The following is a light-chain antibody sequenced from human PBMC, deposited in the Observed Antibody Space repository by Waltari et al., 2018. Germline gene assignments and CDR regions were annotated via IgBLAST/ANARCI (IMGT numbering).Light chain of an antibody. CDR3: QQYGSSPT. CDR2: AAA. V-gene: IGKV3-20*01. CDR1: QSVSSSY. J-gene: IGKJ4*01. Sequence: ELVLTQSPGTLSLSPGERATLSCRASQSVSSSYLAWYQQEPGQAPRLLIYAAASRAPGIPDRFSGSGSGTDFTLTISRLEPEDFAVYYCQQYGSSPTFGGGTKVEIK.